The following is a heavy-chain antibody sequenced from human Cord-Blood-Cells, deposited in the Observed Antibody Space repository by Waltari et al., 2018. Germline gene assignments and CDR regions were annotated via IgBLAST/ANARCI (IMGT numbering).Heavy chain of an antibody. V-gene: IGHV4-39*01. Sequence: QLQLQESGPGRVTPSETLSLTCTVSGGSISSSSYYWGWIRQPPGKGLEWIGSIYYSGSTYYNPSLKSRVTISVDTSKNQFSLKLSSVTAADTAVYYCARQKKSSSWYYYYYYMDVWGKGTTVTVSS. CDR1: GGSISSSSYY. D-gene: IGHD6-13*01. CDR3: ARQKKSSSWYYYYYYMDV. J-gene: IGHJ6*03. CDR2: IYYSGST.